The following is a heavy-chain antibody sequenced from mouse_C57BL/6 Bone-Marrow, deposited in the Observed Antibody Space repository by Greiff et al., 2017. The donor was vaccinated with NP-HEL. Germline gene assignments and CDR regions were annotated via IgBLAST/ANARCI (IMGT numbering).Heavy chain of an antibody. J-gene: IGHJ4*01. Sequence: EVKLMESGGDLVKPGGSLKLSCAASGFTFSSYGMSWVRQTPDKRLEWVATISSGGSYTYYPASVKGRFTISRDNAKNTLYLQMSSLKSEDTAMYYCARHLPTVVAPGAMDYWGQGTSVTVSS. D-gene: IGHD1-1*01. CDR1: GFTFSSYG. CDR3: ARHLPTVVAPGAMDY. CDR2: ISSGGSYT. V-gene: IGHV5-6*01.